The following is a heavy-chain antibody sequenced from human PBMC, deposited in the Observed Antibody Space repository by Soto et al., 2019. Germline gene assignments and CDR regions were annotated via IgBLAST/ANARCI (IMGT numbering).Heavy chain of an antibody. J-gene: IGHJ3*02. CDR2: INAGNGNT. Sequence: ASVKVSCKASGYTFTSYAMPWVRQAPGQRLEWMGWINAGNGNTKYSQMFQGRVTMTRNTSISAAYMELSSLRSEDTAVYYCARRRGYAFDIWGQGTMVTVSS. CDR3: ARRRGYAFDI. V-gene: IGHV1-3*01. CDR1: GYTFTSYA.